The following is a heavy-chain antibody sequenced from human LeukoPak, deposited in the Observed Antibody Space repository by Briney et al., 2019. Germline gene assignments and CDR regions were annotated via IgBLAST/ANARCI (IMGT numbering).Heavy chain of an antibody. J-gene: IGHJ4*02. CDR3: VRDLGQWLEQGIFFDF. CDR2: IYYSGST. CDR1: GGSISSGGYY. Sequence: PSETLSLTCTVSGGSISSGGYYWSWIRQHPGKGLEWIGYIYYSGSTYYNPSLKSRVTISVDTSKNQFSLKLSSVTAADTAVYYCVRDLGQWLEQGIFFDFWGQGTLVTVSS. V-gene: IGHV4-61*08. D-gene: IGHD6-19*01.